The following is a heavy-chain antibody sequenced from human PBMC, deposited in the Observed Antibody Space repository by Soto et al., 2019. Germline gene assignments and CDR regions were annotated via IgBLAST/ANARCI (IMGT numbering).Heavy chain of an antibody. CDR3: ARGRSIAAGTPHYYYYYYMDV. CDR1: GFTFSSYW. Sequence: GGSLRLSCAASGFTFSSYWMSWVRQAPGKGLEWVANIKQDGSEKYYVDSVKGRFTISRDNAKNSLYLQMNSLRAEDTAVYYCARGRSIAAGTPHYYYYYYMDVWGKGTTVTVSS. J-gene: IGHJ6*03. D-gene: IGHD6-13*01. V-gene: IGHV3-7*03. CDR2: IKQDGSEK.